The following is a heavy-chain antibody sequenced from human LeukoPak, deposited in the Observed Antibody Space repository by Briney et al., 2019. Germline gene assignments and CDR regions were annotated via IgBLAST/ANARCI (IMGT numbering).Heavy chain of an antibody. Sequence: PSETLSLTCIVSGVSISSYYWSWIRQPPGKGLEWIGYIYYSGSTNYNPSLKSRVTISVDTSQNQYSLKLSSVTAADTAVYYCARGGYCSGGSCYFDYWGQGTLVTVSS. CDR3: ARGGYCSGGSCYFDY. CDR1: GVSISSYY. D-gene: IGHD2-15*01. CDR2: IYYSGST. V-gene: IGHV4-59*01. J-gene: IGHJ4*02.